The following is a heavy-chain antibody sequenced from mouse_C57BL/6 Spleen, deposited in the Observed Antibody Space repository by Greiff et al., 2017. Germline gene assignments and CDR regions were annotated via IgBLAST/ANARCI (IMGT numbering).Heavy chain of an antibody. V-gene: IGHV1-72*01. CDR3: ARYYYGLDY. Sequence: VQLQQPGAELVKPGASVKLSCKASGYTFTSSWMHWVKQRPGRGLEWIGRIGPNSGGTKYNEKFKSKATLTVDKPSSTAYMQLSSLTSEDAAVYYCARYYYGLDYWGQGTTLTVSS. CDR2: IGPNSGGT. J-gene: IGHJ2*01. CDR1: GYTFTSSW. D-gene: IGHD1-1*01.